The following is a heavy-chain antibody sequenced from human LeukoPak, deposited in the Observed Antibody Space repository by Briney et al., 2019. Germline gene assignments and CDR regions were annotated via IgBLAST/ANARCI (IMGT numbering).Heavy chain of an antibody. CDR1: GGSISSYY. V-gene: IGHV4-59*01. CDR3: ARVPFGSSSVDYYYYMDV. D-gene: IGHD6-6*01. J-gene: IGHJ6*03. Sequence: SETLSLTCTVSGGSISSYYWSWIRQPPGKGLEWIGYIYYSGSTNYNPSLKSRVTISVDTSKNQFSLKLSSVTAADTAEYYCARVPFGSSSVDYYYYMDVWGKGTTVTVSS. CDR2: IYYSGST.